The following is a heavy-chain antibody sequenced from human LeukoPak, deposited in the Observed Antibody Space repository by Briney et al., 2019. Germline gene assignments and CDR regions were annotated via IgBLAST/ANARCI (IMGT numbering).Heavy chain of an antibody. Sequence: GESLQISCKGSGYSFTSYWIGWVRQLPGKGLEWMGFIYPGDSDTRYSPSFQGQVTISADKSISTAYLQWSSLKASDTAMYYCARRPRDCSSTSCYSDAFDIWGQGTMVTVSS. D-gene: IGHD2-2*02. V-gene: IGHV5-51*01. J-gene: IGHJ3*02. CDR3: ARRPRDCSSTSCYSDAFDI. CDR2: IYPGDSDT. CDR1: GYSFTSYW.